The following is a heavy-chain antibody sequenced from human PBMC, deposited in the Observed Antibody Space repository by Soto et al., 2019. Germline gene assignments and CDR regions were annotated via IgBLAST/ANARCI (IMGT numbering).Heavy chain of an antibody. Sequence: QVSLVESGGGVVQPGGSLRLSCAASGFTFGNFAMHWIRPAPGKGPEWVSVVSYDGNINYNLAPVKGRFPVSRDNARNTAYLQMRSLRPEDTAVYYCAIGKRVDYGGNSITAVPHWGPGTGVTVSS. CDR1: GFTFGNFA. D-gene: IGHD2-21*01. CDR2: VSYDGNIN. J-gene: IGHJ1*01. CDR3: AIGKRVDYGGNSITAVPH. V-gene: IGHV3-30*15.